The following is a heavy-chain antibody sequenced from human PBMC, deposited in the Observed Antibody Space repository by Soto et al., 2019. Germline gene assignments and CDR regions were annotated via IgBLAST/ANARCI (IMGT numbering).Heavy chain of an antibody. D-gene: IGHD2-15*01. CDR1: GFTFDDYA. CDR3: AKDKAFRSGGSWTLGYFDL. CDR2: ISWNSGSI. V-gene: IGHV3-9*01. J-gene: IGHJ2*01. Sequence: EVQLVESGGGLVQPGRSLRLSCAASGFTFDDYAMHWVRQAPGKGLEWVSGISWNSGSIGYADSVKGRFTISRDNAKNSLYLQMNRLRAEDTALYYCAKDKAFRSGGSWTLGYFDLWGRGTLVTVSS.